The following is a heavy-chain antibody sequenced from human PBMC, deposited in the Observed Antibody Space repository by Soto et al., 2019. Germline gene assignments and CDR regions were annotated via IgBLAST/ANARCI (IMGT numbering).Heavy chain of an antibody. Sequence: PSETLSLTCTVSGGSISSGGYYWSWIRQHPGKGMEWIGYIYYSGSTYYNPSLKSRVTISVDTSKNQFSLKLSSVTAADTAVYYCARSNKIRDELYYDFWSGYPPYYGLDVWGQGTTVTVSS. CDR1: GGSISSGGYY. J-gene: IGHJ6*02. CDR2: IYYSGST. V-gene: IGHV4-31*03. CDR3: ARSNKIRDELYYDFWSGYPPYYGLDV. D-gene: IGHD3-3*01.